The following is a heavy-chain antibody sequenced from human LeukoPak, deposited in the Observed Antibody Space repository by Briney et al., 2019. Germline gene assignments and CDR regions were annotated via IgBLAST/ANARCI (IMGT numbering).Heavy chain of an antibody. CDR2: IWYDGSNK. V-gene: IGHV3-33*01. CDR3: ARAGRLPYFDWLYHFDY. J-gene: IGHJ4*02. D-gene: IGHD3-9*01. Sequence: GRSLRLSCAASGFTFSSYGMHWVRQAPGKGLERVAVIWYDGSNKYYADSVKGRFTISRDNSKNTLYLQMNSLRAEDTAVYYCARAGRLPYFDWLYHFDYWGQGTLVTVSS. CDR1: GFTFSSYG.